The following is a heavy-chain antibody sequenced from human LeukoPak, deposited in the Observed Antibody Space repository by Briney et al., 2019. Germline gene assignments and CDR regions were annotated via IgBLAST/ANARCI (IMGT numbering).Heavy chain of an antibody. CDR2: IYYSGTT. CDR3: ARQSGGSYYYYGMDV. J-gene: IGHJ6*02. CDR1: GGSISSYY. D-gene: IGHD3-10*01. V-gene: IGHV4-59*08. Sequence: SETLSLTCTVSGGSISSYYWSWIRQPPGKGLEWIGYIYYSGTTNYNPSLKSRVAISIDTSKNQFSLKLSSVTAADTAVYYCARQSGGSYYYYGMDVWGQGTTVTVSS.